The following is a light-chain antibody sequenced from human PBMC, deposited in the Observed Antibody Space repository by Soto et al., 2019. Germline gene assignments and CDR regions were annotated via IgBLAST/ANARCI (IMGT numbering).Light chain of an antibody. J-gene: IGKJ3*01. CDR2: DAF. V-gene: IGKV3-11*01. CDR1: QSVSSF. CDR3: QQRTTWPLIFT. Sequence: IVLTPSPATLSLSTGERTPLSSRASQSVSSFLAWYQQKPGQAPRLLIYDAFNRATGIPTRFSGSGSGTDFTLTISSLEPEDFAVYYCQQRTTWPLIFTFGPG.